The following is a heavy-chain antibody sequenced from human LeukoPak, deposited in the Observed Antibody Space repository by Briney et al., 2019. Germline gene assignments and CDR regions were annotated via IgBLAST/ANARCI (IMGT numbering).Heavy chain of an antibody. CDR1: GDSVSRNSAA. CDR2: TYYRSKWYN. J-gene: IGHJ4*02. V-gene: IGHV6-1*01. D-gene: IGHD3-16*01. Sequence: SQTLSLTCAISGDSVSRNSAAWNWIRQSPSRGLEWLGRTYYRSKWYNDYAVSVKSRITINSDTSKNQFSLQLNSVTPEDTAVYYCASEIARGSVNYDFWGQGTPGTVSS. CDR3: ASEIARGSVNYDF.